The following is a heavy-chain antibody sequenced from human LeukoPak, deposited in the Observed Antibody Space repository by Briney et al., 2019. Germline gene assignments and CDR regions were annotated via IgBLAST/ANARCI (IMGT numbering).Heavy chain of an antibody. J-gene: IGHJ4*02. CDR1: GGTISSYY. CDR3: ARVSSSGRPDY. D-gene: IGHD6-19*01. CDR2: IYTSGST. Sequence: PSETLSLTCTVSGGTISSYYWSWLRQPPGKGLEWIGRIYTSGSTNYNPSLKSRVTISVDTSKNQCSLKLSSVTAADTAVYYCARVSSSGRPDYWGQGTLVTVSS. V-gene: IGHV4-4*07.